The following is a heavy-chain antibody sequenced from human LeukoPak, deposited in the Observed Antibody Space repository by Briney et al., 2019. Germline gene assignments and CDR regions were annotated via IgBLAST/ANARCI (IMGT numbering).Heavy chain of an antibody. J-gene: IGHJ6*02. V-gene: IGHV4-61*01. CDR3: ATDYSNFYGMDV. CDR1: GGSVNSGSYF. CDR2: IQNSART. D-gene: IGHD4-11*01. Sequence: SETLSLTCTVSGGSVNSGSYFWSWIRQPPGKGLEWIGYIQNSARTNYNPSLESRVTISVDSSKDQFSLRLSSVTAADTAVYYCATDYSNFYGMDVWGQGTTVTVSS.